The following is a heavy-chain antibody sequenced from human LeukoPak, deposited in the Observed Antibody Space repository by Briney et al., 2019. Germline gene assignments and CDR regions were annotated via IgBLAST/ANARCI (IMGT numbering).Heavy chain of an antibody. CDR2: IYHSGST. V-gene: IGHV4-38-2*01. J-gene: IGHJ4*02. D-gene: IGHD3-10*01. CDR1: GYSISSGYY. Sequence: SETLSLTCAVSGYSISSGYYWGWIRQPPGEGLEWIGSIYHSGSTYYNPSLESRVTISVDTSKNQFSLKLSSVTAADTAVYYCARYGSGSYSTFDYWGQGTLVTVSS. CDR3: ARYGSGSYSTFDY.